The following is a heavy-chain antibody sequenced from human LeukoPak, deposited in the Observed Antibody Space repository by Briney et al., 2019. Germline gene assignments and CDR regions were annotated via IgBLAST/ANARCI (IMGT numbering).Heavy chain of an antibody. CDR1: GFTFSSYG. CDR3: ARDFARY. D-gene: IGHD1-14*01. CDR2: IKEDGSQK. V-gene: IGHV3-7*01. J-gene: IGHJ4*02. Sequence: PGGSLRLSCAASGFTFSSYGMHWVRQAPGKGLEWVATIKEDGSQKYYVDSVKGRFTISRDNAKNSLHLQMNSLRAEDTAVYYCARDFARYWGQGTLVTVSS.